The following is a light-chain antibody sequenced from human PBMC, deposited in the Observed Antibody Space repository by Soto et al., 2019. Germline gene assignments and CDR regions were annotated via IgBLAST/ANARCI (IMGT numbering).Light chain of an antibody. CDR1: ESIRTW. CDR2: DVS. Sequence: DIPMTQSPTTLSASIGDRVTITCRASESIRTWLAWYQHKPGKAPYLLISDVSSLERGVPSRFSGSGSGTEFTLTSSSMQPDDFATFYCQQYNGYSRTFGQGTKVEI. CDR3: QQYNGYSRT. V-gene: IGKV1-5*01. J-gene: IGKJ1*01.